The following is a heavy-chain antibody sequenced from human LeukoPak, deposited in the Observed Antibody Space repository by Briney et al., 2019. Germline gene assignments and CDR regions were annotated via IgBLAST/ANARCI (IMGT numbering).Heavy chain of an antibody. D-gene: IGHD1-26*01. V-gene: IGHV1-18*01. Sequence: ASVKVSCKTSGYTFTTYDITWVRQAPGQGLEWMGWISTYNGHTNYAQKLQGRVTMTTDTSTSTAYMELRSLRSDDTAVYYCARLLHDAFDVWGQGTMVTVSS. CDR3: ARLLHDAFDV. J-gene: IGHJ3*01. CDR1: GYTFTTYD. CDR2: ISTYNGHT.